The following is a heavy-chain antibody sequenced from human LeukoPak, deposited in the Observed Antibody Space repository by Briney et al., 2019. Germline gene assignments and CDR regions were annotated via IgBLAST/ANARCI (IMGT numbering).Heavy chain of an antibody. CDR1: GDSVSSNSAA. CDR3: ARMRHDISGFGLEY. V-gene: IGHV6-1*01. CDR2: TYYRSKWCN. D-gene: IGHD3-22*01. Sequence: SQTLSLTCAISGDSVSSNSAAWNWIRQSASRGLEWLGRTYYRSKWCNEYAVSVQSRITFNPDTSKNQLSLQLNSVTPEDTAVYYCARMRHDISGFGLEYWGQGILVTVSS. J-gene: IGHJ4*02.